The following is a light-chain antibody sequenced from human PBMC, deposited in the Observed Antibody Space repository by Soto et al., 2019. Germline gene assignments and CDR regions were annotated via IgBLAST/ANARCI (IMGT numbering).Light chain of an antibody. CDR1: QDISSY. V-gene: IGKV1-9*01. CDR2: AAS. Sequence: IQVTQSPSSLSASVGDRVTITFRASQDISSYLAWYQQKPGKAPTLLIYAASTLQSGVPSRFSGSGFGTDFTLTISSLQAEDFASYYCQQLRSYPSTFGGGTKVDIK. J-gene: IGKJ4*01. CDR3: QQLRSYPST.